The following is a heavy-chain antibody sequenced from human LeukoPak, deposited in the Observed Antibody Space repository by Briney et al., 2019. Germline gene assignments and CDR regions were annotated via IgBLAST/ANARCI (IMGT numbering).Heavy chain of an antibody. V-gene: IGHV3-23*01. CDR2: ISGRSDST. Sequence: GGSLRLLCAASGFTLSNYAMTWVRQAPGKGLEWVSSISGRSDSTYYADSVKGRFTIFRDNSKNTLYLQMNSLRAEDTAVYYCTKDRANDVLEYFQYWGQGTLVTVSS. CDR3: TKDRANDVLEYFQY. CDR1: GFTLSNYA. D-gene: IGHD2-8*01. J-gene: IGHJ1*01.